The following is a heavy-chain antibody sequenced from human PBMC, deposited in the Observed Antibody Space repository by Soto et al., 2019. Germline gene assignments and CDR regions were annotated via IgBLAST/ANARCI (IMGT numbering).Heavy chain of an antibody. D-gene: IGHD3-10*01. Sequence: QVQLEQSGAEVKKPGSSVKVSCKASGGTLSDHGVAWLRQAPGQGLEWMGGTIPVFNTGKYAQKCQGRVTVTGDKFTNIAYRELGGLRSEDTAFYFCARGVYGAGKYYTGPSAFDMWGQGTMVIVSS. CDR1: GGTLSDHG. V-gene: IGHV1-69*06. J-gene: IGHJ3*02. CDR3: ARGVYGAGKYYTGPSAFDM. CDR2: TIPVFNTG.